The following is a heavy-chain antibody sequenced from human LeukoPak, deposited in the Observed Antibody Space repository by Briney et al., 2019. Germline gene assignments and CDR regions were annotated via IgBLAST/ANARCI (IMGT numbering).Heavy chain of an antibody. CDR1: GFTFSSYA. CDR3: ARGGATTLFDY. CDR2: ITSNGDKT. D-gene: IGHD1-26*01. V-gene: IGHV3-64*01. Sequence: GGSLRLSCAASGFTFSSYAMHWVRQAPGKELAYVSAITSNGDKTYYGNSVKGRFNNASDNSKNTLYLQMGGLRIEDMAVYYCARGGATTLFDYWGQGTLFAVSS. J-gene: IGHJ4*02.